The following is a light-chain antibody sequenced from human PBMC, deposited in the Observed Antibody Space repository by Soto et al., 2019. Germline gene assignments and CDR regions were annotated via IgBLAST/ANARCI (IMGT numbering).Light chain of an antibody. J-gene: IGLJ2*01. CDR2: RRN. CDR1: SSNIGSNY. V-gene: IGLV1-47*01. Sequence: QSVLTQPPSASGTPGQRVTISCSGSSSNIGSNYIYWYHHLPGTAPKLLIYRRNQRPSGVPDRLSGSKSGTSASQAISGLRSEDEADYYCAPWDDSLSAHVLFGGGTQLTVL. CDR3: APWDDSLSAHVL.